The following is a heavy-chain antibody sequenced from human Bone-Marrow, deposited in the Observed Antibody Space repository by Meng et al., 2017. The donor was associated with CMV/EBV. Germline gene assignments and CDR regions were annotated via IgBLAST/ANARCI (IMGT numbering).Heavy chain of an antibody. D-gene: IGHD5-18*01. CDR2: INHSGST. Sequence: SETLSLTCTLSGDSISSGRYYWGWIRQPPGKGLEWIGEINHSGSTNYNPSLKSRVTISVDTSKNQFSLKLSSVTAADTAVYYCARVGYSYGYTFHYWGQGTLVTVSS. J-gene: IGHJ4*02. V-gene: IGHV4-39*07. CDR3: ARVGYSYGYTFHY. CDR1: GDSISSGRYY.